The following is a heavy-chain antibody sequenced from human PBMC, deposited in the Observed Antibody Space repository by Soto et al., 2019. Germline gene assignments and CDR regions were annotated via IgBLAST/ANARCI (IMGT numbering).Heavy chain of an antibody. CDR2: INPSVGST. J-gene: IGHJ4*02. D-gene: IGHD1-26*01. CDR1: GYIFTGYY. CDR3: ARADWEKYYFDY. V-gene: IGHV1-46*01. Sequence: ASVKVSCKASGYIFTGYYMHWVRQAPGQGLEWMGWINPSVGSTSYAQKFQGRVTMTRDTSTSTVYMELSSLRSEDTAVYYCARADWEKYYFDYWGQGTLVTVSS.